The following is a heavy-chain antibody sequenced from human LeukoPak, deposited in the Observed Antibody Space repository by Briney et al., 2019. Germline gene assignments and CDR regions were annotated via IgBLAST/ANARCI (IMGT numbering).Heavy chain of an antibody. V-gene: IGHV1-46*01. D-gene: IGHD6-19*01. J-gene: IGHJ4*02. CDR1: GYTFTSYY. CDR3: ARGHSSGWYREVQMGLH. Sequence: ASVKVSCKASGYTFTSYYMHWVRQAPGQGLEWMGIINPSGGSTSYAQKFQGRVTMTRDMSTSTVYMELSSLRSEDTAVYYYARGHSSGWYREVQMGLHWGQGALVTVSS. CDR2: INPSGGST.